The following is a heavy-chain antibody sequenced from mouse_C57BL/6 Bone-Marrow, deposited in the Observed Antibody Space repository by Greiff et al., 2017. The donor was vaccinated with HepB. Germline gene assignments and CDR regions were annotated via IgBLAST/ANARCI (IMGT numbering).Heavy chain of an antibody. CDR1: GFTFSNYW. D-gene: IGHD1-1*01. Sequence: EVKLVESGGGLVQPGGSMKLSCVASGFTFSNYWMNWVRQSPEKGLEWVAQIRLKSDNYATHYAESVKGRFTISRDDSKSSVYLQMNNLRAEDTGIYYCTEGIYGSRYWYFDVWGTGTTVTVSS. V-gene: IGHV6-3*01. CDR3: TEGIYGSRYWYFDV. CDR2: IRLKSDNYAT. J-gene: IGHJ1*03.